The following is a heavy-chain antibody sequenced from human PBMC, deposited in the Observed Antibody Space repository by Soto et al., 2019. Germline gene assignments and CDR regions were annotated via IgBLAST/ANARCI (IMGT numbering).Heavy chain of an antibody. Sequence: QVQLQESGPGLVKPSETLSLTCTVPGGSVNSGTYYWSWSRQPPGKGMEWFGFIHYSGSTNYNPSLKSRVTMSVDTSKNRISRKLTSAKAEDTAVYYCTRGIDAYRNGHWGQGTLVTVSS. CDR3: TRGIDAYRNGH. CDR1: GGSVNSGTYY. CDR2: IHYSGST. J-gene: IGHJ4*02. V-gene: IGHV4-61*01. D-gene: IGHD6-13*01.